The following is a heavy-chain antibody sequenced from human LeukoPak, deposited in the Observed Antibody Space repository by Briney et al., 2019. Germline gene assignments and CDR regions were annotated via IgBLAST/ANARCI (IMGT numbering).Heavy chain of an antibody. CDR2: INTDGSST. Sequence: GGSLRLSCAASGFTFSSYWMHWVRQAPGKGLVWVSRINTDGSSTSYADSVKGRFTISRDNAKNTLYLQMNSLRAEDTAVYYCARVRHYSCGTFNPFDYWGQGTLVTVSS. V-gene: IGHV3-74*01. D-gene: IGHD5-18*01. CDR3: ARVRHYSCGTFNPFDY. CDR1: GFTFSSYW. J-gene: IGHJ4*02.